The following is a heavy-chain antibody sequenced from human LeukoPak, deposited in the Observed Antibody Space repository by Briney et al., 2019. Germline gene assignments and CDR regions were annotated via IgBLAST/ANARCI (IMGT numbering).Heavy chain of an antibody. J-gene: IGHJ6*02. Sequence: SQTLSLTCAISGDSVSSNSAAWNWIRQSPSRGLEWLGRTYYRSEWYNDYAVSVKSRITINPDTSKNQFSLQLNSVTPEDTAVYYCARVRYLAYSSSWYYYGMDVWGQGTTVTVSS. CDR3: ARVRYLAYSSSWYYYGMDV. CDR1: GDSVSSNSAA. V-gene: IGHV6-1*01. CDR2: TYYRSEWYN. D-gene: IGHD6-13*01.